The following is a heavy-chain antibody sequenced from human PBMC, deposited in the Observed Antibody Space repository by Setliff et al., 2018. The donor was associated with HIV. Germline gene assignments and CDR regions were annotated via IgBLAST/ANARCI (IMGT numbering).Heavy chain of an antibody. CDR3: ARARSDWYNVRPYYFDL. J-gene: IGHJ4*02. CDR2: IYYSGST. D-gene: IGHD6-19*01. V-gene: IGHV4-39*07. Sequence: PSETLSLTCTVSGDSISSIDYYWGWIRQPPGEGLEWIGSIYYSGSTNYNPSLASRLSISVDKSKNQFSLTLSSVTAADTAVYYCARARSDWYNVRPYYFDLWGQGTPVTVSS. CDR1: GDSISSIDYY.